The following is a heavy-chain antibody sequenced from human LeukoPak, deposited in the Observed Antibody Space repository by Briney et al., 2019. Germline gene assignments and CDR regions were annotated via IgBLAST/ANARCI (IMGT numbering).Heavy chain of an antibody. Sequence: PGGSLRLSCAASGFTFSNYWMHWVRQAPGKGLEWVSRIYSDGSNTVYAEPVKGRFTISRDNAKNTLFLQMNSLRAKDAAVYYCARVMAARGENYYYGMDVWGQGTTVTVSS. D-gene: IGHD6-6*01. J-gene: IGHJ6*02. CDR2: IYSDGSNT. CDR1: GFTFSNYW. CDR3: ARVMAARGENYYYGMDV. V-gene: IGHV3-74*01.